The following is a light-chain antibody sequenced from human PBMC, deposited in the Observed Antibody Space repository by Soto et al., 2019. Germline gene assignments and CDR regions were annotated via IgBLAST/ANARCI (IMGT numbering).Light chain of an antibody. Sequence: EIVLTQYPGTMSLSPGERSTRSCMASQSVSSYLAWYQQKPGQSPRLLMYDAYNRATGIPTRFSGSGSGTDFTITISSLETEDFAVYYCQQRSNWPPEVGPGTKVEIK. CDR3: QQRSNWPPE. CDR2: DAY. CDR1: QSVSSY. V-gene: IGKV3-11*01. J-gene: IGKJ3*01.